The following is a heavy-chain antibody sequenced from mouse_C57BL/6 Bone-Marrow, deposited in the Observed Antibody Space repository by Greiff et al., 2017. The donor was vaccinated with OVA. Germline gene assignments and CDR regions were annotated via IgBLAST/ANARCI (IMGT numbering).Heavy chain of an antibody. V-gene: IGHV1-64*01. J-gene: IGHJ1*03. CDR3: AAYYYGSSYWYFDV. D-gene: IGHD1-1*01. CDR2: IHPNSGST. Sequence: QVQLKQPGAELVKPGASVKLSCKASGYTFTSYWMHWVKQRPGQGLEWIGMIHPNSGSTNYNEKFKSKATLTVDKSSSTAYMQLSSLTSEDSAVYYWAAYYYGSSYWYFDVWGTGTTVTVSS. CDR1: GYTFTSYW.